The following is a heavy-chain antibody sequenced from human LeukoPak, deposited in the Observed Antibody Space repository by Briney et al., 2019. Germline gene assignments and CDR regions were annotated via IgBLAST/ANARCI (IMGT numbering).Heavy chain of an antibody. CDR2: ISYDGRSK. CDR1: GFTFSSYA. Sequence: GSLRLSCAASGFTFSSYALHWVRQAPGKGLEWVAVISYDGRSKKYADPVKGRFTISRDNSKNTLDLQMNSLRAEDTAVYYCARGFPHYYDSSGIKFDYWGQGTLVTVSS. D-gene: IGHD3-22*01. J-gene: IGHJ4*02. CDR3: ARGFPHYYDSSGIKFDY. V-gene: IGHV3-30*04.